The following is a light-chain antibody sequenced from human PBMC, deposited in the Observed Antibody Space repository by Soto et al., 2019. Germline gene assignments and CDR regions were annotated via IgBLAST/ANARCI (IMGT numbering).Light chain of an antibody. CDR2: DVG. CDR1: HSDIVNYNY. V-gene: IGLV2-14*03. Sequence: QSVLTQPASVPGSPGQSITISCTGTHSDIVNYNYVSWYQHLPGKAPKLMIYDVGSRPSGVSSRFSGSKSGNTASLAISGLQAEDEADYYCNSYREDHPRFYVFGTGTKVTVL. CDR3: NSYREDHPRFYV. J-gene: IGLJ1*01.